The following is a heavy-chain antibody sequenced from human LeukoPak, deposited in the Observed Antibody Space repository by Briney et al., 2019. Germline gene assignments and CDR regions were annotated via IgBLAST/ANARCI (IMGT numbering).Heavy chain of an antibody. D-gene: IGHD1-1*01. V-gene: IGHV3-21*01. CDR1: GFTFSTYW. Sequence: GGSLRLSCSASGFTFSTYWMSWVRQAPGKGLEWVSSISSSSSYIYYADSVKGRFTISRDNAKNSLYLQMNSLRAEDTAVYYCAREASSGTTEYYFDYWGQGTLVTVSS. J-gene: IGHJ4*02. CDR3: AREASSGTTEYYFDY. CDR2: ISSSSSYI.